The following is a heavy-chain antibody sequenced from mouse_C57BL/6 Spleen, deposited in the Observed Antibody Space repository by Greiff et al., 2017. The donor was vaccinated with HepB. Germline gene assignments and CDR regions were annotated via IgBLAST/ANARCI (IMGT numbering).Heavy chain of an antibody. V-gene: IGHV5-4*01. CDR2: ISDGGSYT. CDR3: AMSPDLLLRCPYFDF. CDR1: GFTFSSYA. Sequence: EVQLVESGGGLVKPGGSLKLSCAASGFTFSSYAMSWVRQTPEKRLEWVATISDGGSYTYYPENVKGRFTISRDNAKNNLYLQMCILNSEYTAMYYCAMSPDLLLRCPYFDFWGTGTTVTVSS. D-gene: IGHD1-1*01. J-gene: IGHJ1*03.